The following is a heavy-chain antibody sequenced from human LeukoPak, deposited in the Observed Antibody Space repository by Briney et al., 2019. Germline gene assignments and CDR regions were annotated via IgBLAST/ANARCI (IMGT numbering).Heavy chain of an antibody. V-gene: IGHV4-30-2*01. Sequence: SETLSLTCTVSGGSISSGDYYWSWIRQPPGKGLEWIGYIYHSGSTYYNPSLKSRVTISVDRSKNQFSLKLSSVTAADTAVYYCATAGGTGASFDYWGQGTLVTVSS. CDR3: ATAGGTGASFDY. J-gene: IGHJ4*02. CDR2: IYHSGST. D-gene: IGHD7-27*01. CDR1: GGSISSGDYY.